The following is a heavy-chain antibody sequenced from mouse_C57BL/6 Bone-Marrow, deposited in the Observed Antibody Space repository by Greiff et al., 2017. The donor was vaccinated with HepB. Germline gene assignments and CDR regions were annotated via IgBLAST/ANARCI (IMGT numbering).Heavy chain of an antibody. CDR2: IRNKANGYTT. CDR1: GFTFTDYY. D-gene: IGHD1-1*01. CDR3: ARYHYYGSSHWYFDV. Sequence: DVKLVESGGGLVQPGGSLSLSCAASGFTFTDYYMSWVRQPPGKALEWLGFIRNKANGYTTEYSASVKGRFTISRDNSQSILYLQMNALRAEDSATYYCARYHYYGSSHWYFDVWGTWTTVTVSS. V-gene: IGHV7-3*01. J-gene: IGHJ1*03.